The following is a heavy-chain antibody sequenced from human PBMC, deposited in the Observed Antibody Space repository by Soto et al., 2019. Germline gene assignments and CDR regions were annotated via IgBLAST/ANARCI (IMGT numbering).Heavy chain of an antibody. CDR2: INHSGST. J-gene: IGHJ6*02. Sequence: SETLSLTCAVYGGSFSGYYWSWIRQPPGKGLEWFGEINHSGSTNYNPSLKSRVTISVDTSKNQFSLKLSSVTAADTAVYYCARGRQLIHYDFWSGYYRDYYYGMDVWGQGTTVT. V-gene: IGHV4-34*01. CDR3: ARGRQLIHYDFWSGYYRDYYYGMDV. D-gene: IGHD3-3*01. CDR1: GGSFSGYY.